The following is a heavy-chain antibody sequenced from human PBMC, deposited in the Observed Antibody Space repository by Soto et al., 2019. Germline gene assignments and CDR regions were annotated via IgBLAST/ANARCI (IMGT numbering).Heavy chain of an antibody. D-gene: IGHD2-2*01. V-gene: IGHV5-10-1*03. Sequence: EVQLVQSGAEVKKPGESLRISCKGSGYSFTSYWISWVRQMPGKGLEWMGRIDPSDSYTNYSPSFQGHVTISADKSISTAYLQWSSLKASDTAMYYCARHDPTRYCSSTSCYSYNWFDPWGQGTLVTASS. CDR2: IDPSDSYT. CDR1: GYSFTSYW. J-gene: IGHJ5*02. CDR3: ARHDPTRYCSSTSCYSYNWFDP.